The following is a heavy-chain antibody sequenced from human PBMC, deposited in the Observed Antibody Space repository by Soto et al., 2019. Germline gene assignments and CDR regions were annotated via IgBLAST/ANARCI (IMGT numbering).Heavy chain of an antibody. J-gene: IGHJ6*03. Sequence: SEILSLTCTVSGGSISSSSYYWGWIRQPPGKGLEWIGSIYYSGSTYYNPSLKSRVTISVDTSKNQFSLKLSSVTAADTAVYYCASPRIAAAGTSSYYYYYYYMDVWGKGTTVTVSS. CDR3: ASPRIAAAGTSSYYYYYYYMDV. CDR2: IYYSGST. V-gene: IGHV4-39*01. D-gene: IGHD6-13*01. CDR1: GGSISSSSYY.